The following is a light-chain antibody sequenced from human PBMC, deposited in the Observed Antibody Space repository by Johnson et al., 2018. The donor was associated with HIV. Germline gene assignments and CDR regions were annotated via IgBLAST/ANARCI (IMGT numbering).Light chain of an antibody. J-gene: IGLJ1*01. CDR2: DNS. CDR1: SSNIGNNY. CDR3: GTWDSSLSSYV. V-gene: IGLV1-51*01. Sequence: QSILTQPPSVSAAPGQKVTISCSGSSSNIGNNYVSWYQQLPGTAPKLLIYDNSKRPSGIPDRFSATKSGTSATLGITGLQTGDEADYYCGTWDSSLSSYVFGPGPKVPVL.